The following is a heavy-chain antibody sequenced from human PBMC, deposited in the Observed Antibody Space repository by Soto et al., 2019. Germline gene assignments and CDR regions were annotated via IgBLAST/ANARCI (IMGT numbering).Heavy chain of an antibody. CDR2: ISYSGST. J-gene: IGHJ6*02. Sequence: SETLFVTSTVSRGSISSGGYYWSWIRQHPGKGLERLGYISYSGSTYYNPSLKSRVTISVDTSKNQFSLKLSSVTAADTAVYYCARDSYGSGSTSYYYGMDVWGQGTTVT. CDR1: RGSISSGGYY. D-gene: IGHD3-10*01. CDR3: ARDSYGSGSTSYYYGMDV. V-gene: IGHV4-31*03.